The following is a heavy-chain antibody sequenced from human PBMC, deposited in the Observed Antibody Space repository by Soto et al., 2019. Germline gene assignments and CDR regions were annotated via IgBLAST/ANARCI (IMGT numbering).Heavy chain of an antibody. J-gene: IGHJ6*02. CDR3: ARHVPAAGYYYGMDV. Sequence: QVQLVQSGAEVKKPGSSVKVSCKASGGTFSSYAISWVRQAPGQGLEWMGGIIPIFGTANYAQKCQGRVTITADESTSTAYMELNSLRSEDTAVYYCARHVPAAGYYYGMDVWGQGTTVTVSS. D-gene: IGHD2-2*01. CDR1: GGTFSSYA. CDR2: IIPIFGTA. V-gene: IGHV1-69*12.